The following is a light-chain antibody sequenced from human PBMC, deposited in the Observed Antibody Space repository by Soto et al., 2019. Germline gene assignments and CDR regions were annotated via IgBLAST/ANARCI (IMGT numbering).Light chain of an antibody. V-gene: IGKV1-39*01. J-gene: IGKJ2*01. CDR3: QQSYSHPLYT. CDR2: GAS. CDR1: QSITNY. Sequence: DLQMTQSPSSLSASVGDRVTITCRASQSITNYLSWYQQKPGKAPKLLIYGASSLESGVPSRFSGSGSGTDFTLTISSLQPEDFATYYCQQSYSHPLYTFGQGTKLEIK.